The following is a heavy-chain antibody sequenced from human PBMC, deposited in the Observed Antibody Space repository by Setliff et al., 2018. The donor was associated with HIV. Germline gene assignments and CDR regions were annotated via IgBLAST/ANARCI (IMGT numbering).Heavy chain of an antibody. Sequence: SETLSLTCTVSGDSISSVSYSWGWIRQPPGKGLEWIGYMYSGGNTYYKPSLKSRVTMSVDSSKNQFSLKVNSVTAADTAVYYCAREFNYFGDYGYNGKGFDYWGPGTLVTVSS. CDR3: AREFNYFGDYGYNGKGFDY. D-gene: IGHD4-17*01. J-gene: IGHJ4*02. CDR1: GDSISSVSYS. CDR2: MYSGGNT. V-gene: IGHV4-39*02.